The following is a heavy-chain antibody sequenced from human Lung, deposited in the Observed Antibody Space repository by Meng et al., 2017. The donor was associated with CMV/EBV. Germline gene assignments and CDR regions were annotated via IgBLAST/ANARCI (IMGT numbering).Heavy chain of an antibody. CDR3: AKDGGQNYYDASGLIWYFDL. Sequence: SVKVSCKASGGTFNRNTINWVRQAPGQGPEWMGRIIPILNIANYAQSFEDRLTITADRSATTAYMELTNLRSEDTAIYFCAKDGGQNYYDASGLIWYFDLWGHGTLVTVSS. CDR1: GGTFNRNT. V-gene: IGHV1-69*02. CDR2: IIPILNIA. J-gene: IGHJ2*01. D-gene: IGHD3-22*01.